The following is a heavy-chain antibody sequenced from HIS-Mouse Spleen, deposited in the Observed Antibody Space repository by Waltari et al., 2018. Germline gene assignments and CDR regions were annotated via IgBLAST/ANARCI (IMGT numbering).Heavy chain of an antibody. Sequence: QVQLQESGPGLVKPSETLSLTCTVSGGSISSYHWSWIRQPAGKGLEWIGRIYTSGSTNYNPSLKSRVTMSVDTSKNQFSLKLSSVTAADTAVYYCARDWGSSGWYNYFDYWGQGTLVTVSS. D-gene: IGHD6-19*01. CDR3: ARDWGSSGWYNYFDY. V-gene: IGHV4-4*07. CDR2: IYTSGST. CDR1: GGSISSYH. J-gene: IGHJ4*02.